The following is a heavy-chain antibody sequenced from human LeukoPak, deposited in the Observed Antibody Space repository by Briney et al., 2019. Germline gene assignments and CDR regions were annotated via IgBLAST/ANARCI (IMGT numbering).Heavy chain of an antibody. V-gene: IGHV4-59*01. D-gene: IGHD4-23*01. CDR2: IYYSGST. CDR1: GGSISSYY. CDR3: ARSYGGNFDY. Sequence: SETLSLTCTVSGGSISSYYWSWIRQPPGKGLEWIGYIYYSGSTNYNPSLKSRVTISVDTSKNQFSLKLSSVTAADTAVYYCARSYGGNFDYWGQGTLVTVSS. J-gene: IGHJ4*02.